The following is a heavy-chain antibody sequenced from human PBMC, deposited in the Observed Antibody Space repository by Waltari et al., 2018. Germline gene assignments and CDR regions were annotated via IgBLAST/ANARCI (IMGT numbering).Heavy chain of an antibody. Sequence: EVQLVQSGAEVKKPGESLPISCKASGSNFSTYWISWVRKTPGKGLEWLGRIDPRDSYTNYNPSLQGRVTTAVDKAVSTAYLQWSSLMTADTSIYYCARHVAGEPWRIRAFDFWGQGTMVTVSS. V-gene: IGHV5-10-1*03. D-gene: IGHD3-10*01. J-gene: IGHJ3*01. CDR2: IDPRDSYT. CDR1: GSNFSTYW. CDR3: ARHVAGEPWRIRAFDF.